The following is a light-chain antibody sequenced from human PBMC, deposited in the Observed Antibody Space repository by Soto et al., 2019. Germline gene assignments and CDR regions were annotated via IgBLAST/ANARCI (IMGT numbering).Light chain of an antibody. CDR3: QQRSNWPRT. V-gene: IGKV3-11*01. CDR1: QSISSY. Sequence: DIVLTQSPATLSVSRGDRATLSCRASQSISSYLAWFQQKPGQAPSLLIYDASNRATGIPARFSGSGSGTDFTLTISSLEPEDFAIYYCQQRSNWPRTFGGGTKVDIK. CDR2: DAS. J-gene: IGKJ4*01.